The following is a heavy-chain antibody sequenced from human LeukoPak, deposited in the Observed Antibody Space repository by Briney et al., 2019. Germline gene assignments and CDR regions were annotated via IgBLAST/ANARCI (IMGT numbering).Heavy chain of an antibody. CDR1: GFNFNYYF. Sequence: PGGSLRLSCTTSGFNFNYYFMAWVRQAPGKGLEWLATIDKDGSGTEYIDSVRGRFTISRDNTKKSIYLQMCSLSADDTAVYFCATEYWYRHDYWGQGILVTVSS. D-gene: IGHD6-13*01. CDR2: IDKDGSGT. V-gene: IGHV3-7*01. CDR3: ATEYWYRHDY. J-gene: IGHJ4*02.